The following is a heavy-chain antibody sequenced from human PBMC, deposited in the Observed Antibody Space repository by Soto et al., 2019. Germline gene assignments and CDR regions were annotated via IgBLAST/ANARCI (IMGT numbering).Heavy chain of an antibody. CDR3: ATVGRGHSYEY. V-gene: IGHV3-48*02. J-gene: IGHJ4*02. CDR1: GLTFSHYT. Sequence: EVQLVESGGGLVQPGGSPRLSCAASGLTFSHYTMNWVRQAPGKGLEWVSYISSSSNTKHYADSVKGRFTISRDNAKNSVYLQMNSLRDEDTAVYYCATVGRGHSYEYWGQGTLVTVSS. CDR2: ISSSSNTK. D-gene: IGHD5-18*01.